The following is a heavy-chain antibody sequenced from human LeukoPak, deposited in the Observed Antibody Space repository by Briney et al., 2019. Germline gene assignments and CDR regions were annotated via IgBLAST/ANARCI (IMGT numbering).Heavy chain of an antibody. CDR3: ARRATSERGYSYGLDY. Sequence: GGSLRLSCTASGFTFSGSAMHWVRQASGKGLEWVGRIRSKANSYATAYAASVKGRFTISRDNAKNSLYLQMNSLRAEDTAVYYCARRATSERGYSYGLDYWGQGTLVTVSS. CDR2: IRSKANSYAT. V-gene: IGHV3-73*01. J-gene: IGHJ4*02. CDR1: GFTFSGSA. D-gene: IGHD5-18*01.